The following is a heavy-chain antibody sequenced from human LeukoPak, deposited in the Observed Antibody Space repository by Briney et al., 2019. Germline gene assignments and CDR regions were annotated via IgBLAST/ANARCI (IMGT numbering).Heavy chain of an antibody. V-gene: IGHV4-59*01. D-gene: IGHD5-18*01. J-gene: IGHJ4*02. Sequence: SETLSLTCTVSGSSISSYYWSWIRQPPGKGLEWIGFIYYSGSTKYNPSLKSRVTISVDTSKNQFSLNLSSVTAADTAVYYCARDTREDTAMAYFDYWGQGTLVTVSS. CDR1: GSSISSYY. CDR2: IYYSGST. CDR3: ARDTREDTAMAYFDY.